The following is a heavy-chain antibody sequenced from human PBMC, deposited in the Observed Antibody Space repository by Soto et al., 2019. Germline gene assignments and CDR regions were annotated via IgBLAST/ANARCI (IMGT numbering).Heavy chain of an antibody. D-gene: IGHD4-17*01. Sequence: PSKTLSLTCSVSGGSVSNKTYYWSWIRQPPGKRLEWIGYVYYSGTTNYNPSLKSRVTISVDLSKNQFSLRLSSVTTADTALYYCARTTAVPNTLRSRYFFDYWGQGTLVTVSS. CDR1: GGSVSNKTYY. V-gene: IGHV4-61*01. J-gene: IGHJ4*02. CDR3: ARTTAVPNTLRSRYFFDY. CDR2: VYYSGTT.